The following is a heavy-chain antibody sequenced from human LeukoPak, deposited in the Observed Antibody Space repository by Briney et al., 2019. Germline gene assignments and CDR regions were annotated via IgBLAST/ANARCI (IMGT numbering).Heavy chain of an antibody. V-gene: IGHV3-30*01. CDR3: AREGDGRSSVRAFDT. J-gene: IGHJ3*02. Sequence: GGSLRLYCEASEFTFSSYAMRWVRQSPGKGLEWVAVFTYDGSDTFYADSVKGRFTISSDTSRNSVYLQMNSLRAEDTAVYFCAREGDGRSSVRAFDTWGQGTMVTVSS. CDR1: EFTFSSYA. D-gene: IGHD6-6*01. CDR2: FTYDGSDT.